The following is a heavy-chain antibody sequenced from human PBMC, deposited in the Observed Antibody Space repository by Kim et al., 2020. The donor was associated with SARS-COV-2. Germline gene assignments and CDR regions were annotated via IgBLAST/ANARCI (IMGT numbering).Heavy chain of an antibody. Sequence: NPSPSFQGNVSISADKSISTAYLQWSSLKASDTAMYYCARHWRRVDWFDPWGQGTLVTVSS. CDR3: ARHWRRVDWFDP. D-gene: IGHD3-10*01. V-gene: IGHV5-10-1*01. J-gene: IGHJ5*02.